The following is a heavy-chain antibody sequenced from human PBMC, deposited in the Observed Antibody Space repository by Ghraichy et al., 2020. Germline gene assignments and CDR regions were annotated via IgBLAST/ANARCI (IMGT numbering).Heavy chain of an antibody. J-gene: IGHJ6*02. CDR2: IYDTGST. Sequence: SETLSLTCTVSGGSISLYKWSWIRQPPGKGLEWIGYIYDTGSTNYNPSLKSRVTISVDTSNNRFFLDLRSVTAADTAVYHCARDVDITGYYYALDVWGQGTTVTVSS. CDR1: GGSISLYK. V-gene: IGHV4-59*01. D-gene: IGHD1-14*01. CDR3: ARDVDITGYYYALDV.